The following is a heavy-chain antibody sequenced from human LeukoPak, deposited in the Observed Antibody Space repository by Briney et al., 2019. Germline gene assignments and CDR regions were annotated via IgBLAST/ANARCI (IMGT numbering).Heavy chain of an antibody. Sequence: PGGSLRLSCAASGFTFSSYAMSWVRQAPGKGLEWVSAISGSGGSTYYADSVKGRFTISRDNSKNTLYLQMNSLGAEDTAVYYCAKDLFSTRGPYDSSGAGGDCFDYWGQGTLVTVSS. CDR1: GFTFSSYA. V-gene: IGHV3-23*01. CDR2: ISGSGGST. J-gene: IGHJ4*02. D-gene: IGHD3-22*01. CDR3: AKDLFSTRGPYDSSGAGGDCFDY.